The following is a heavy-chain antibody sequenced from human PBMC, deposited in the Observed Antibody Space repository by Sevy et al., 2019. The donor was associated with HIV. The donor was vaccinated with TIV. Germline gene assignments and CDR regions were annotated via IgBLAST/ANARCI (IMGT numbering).Heavy chain of an antibody. V-gene: IGHV3-7*01. Sequence: GGSLRLSCAASGFTFSSYWMSWVRQAPGKGLEWVANIKQDGSEKYYVDSVNGRFTISEDTAKNSLYLQMNSLRTEDMDVYYCARERGISFMVVATTGAFDIWGQGTMVTVSS. D-gene: IGHD2-15*01. CDR3: ARERGISFMVVATTGAFDI. J-gene: IGHJ3*02. CDR1: GFTFSSYW. CDR2: IKQDGSEK.